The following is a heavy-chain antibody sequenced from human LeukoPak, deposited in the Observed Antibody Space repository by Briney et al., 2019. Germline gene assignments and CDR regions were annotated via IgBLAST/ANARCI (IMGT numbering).Heavy chain of an antibody. CDR1: GFTFSSYA. CDR3: AVSDTAMVIGGY. Sequence: GGSLRLSCVVSGFTFSSYAMHWVRQAPGKGLEYVSAISSNGGSTYYANSVKGRFTISRDNSKNTLYLQMNSLRAEDTAVYYCAVSDTAMVIGGYWGQGTLVTVSS. J-gene: IGHJ4*02. D-gene: IGHD5-18*01. CDR2: ISSNGGST. V-gene: IGHV3-64*01.